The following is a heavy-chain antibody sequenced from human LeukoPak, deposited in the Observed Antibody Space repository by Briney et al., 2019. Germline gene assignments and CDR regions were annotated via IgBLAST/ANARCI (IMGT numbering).Heavy chain of an antibody. CDR1: GYTFTGYG. CDR2: ISAYNGNT. Sequence: ASVKVSCKASGYTFTGYGISWVRQAPGQGLEWMGWISAYNGNTNYAQKLQGRVTMTTDTSTSTAYMELRSLRSDDTAVYYCARDLGPVVTAPAFDIWGQGTMVTVSS. CDR3: ARDLGPVVTAPAFDI. J-gene: IGHJ3*02. V-gene: IGHV1-18*01. D-gene: IGHD2-21*02.